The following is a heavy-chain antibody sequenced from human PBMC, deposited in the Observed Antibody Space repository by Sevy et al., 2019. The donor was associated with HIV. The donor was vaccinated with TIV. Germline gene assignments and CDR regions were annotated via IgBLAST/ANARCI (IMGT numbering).Heavy chain of an antibody. CDR2: ISYDGSNK. J-gene: IGHJ6*02. CDR3: AKGRDSDGCYYYGMDV. V-gene: IGHV3-30*18. CDR1: GFTFSSYG. D-gene: IGHD6-19*01. Sequence: GGSLRLSCAASGFTFSSYGMHWVRQAPGKGLEWVAFISYDGSNKYYADSVKGRFTISRDNSKNTLYLQMNSLRAEDTAVYYCAKGRDSDGCYYYGMDVWGQGTTVTISS.